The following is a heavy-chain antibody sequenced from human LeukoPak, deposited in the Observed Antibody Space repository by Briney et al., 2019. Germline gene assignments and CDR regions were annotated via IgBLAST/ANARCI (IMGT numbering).Heavy chain of an antibody. V-gene: IGHV3-7*04. CDR1: GFTFSSYW. D-gene: IGHD2-2*01. CDR3: ARVLAVPAAFYFYYGLYV. J-gene: IGHJ6*02. CDR2: IKQDGGEK. Sequence: GGSLRLSCAASGFTFSSYWMSWVRQSPGKGLEWVANIKQDGGEKYYGDSVKGRFTISRDNAKNSLYLQMNSLRAEDTAVYFCARVLAVPAAFYFYYGLYVWGQGTTVTVSS.